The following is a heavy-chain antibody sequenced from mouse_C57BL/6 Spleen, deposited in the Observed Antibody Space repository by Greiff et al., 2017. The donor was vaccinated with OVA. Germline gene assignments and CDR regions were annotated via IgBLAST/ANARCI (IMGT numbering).Heavy chain of an antibody. J-gene: IGHJ3*01. CDR3: TRGVDGYYEFAY. V-gene: IGHV1-15*01. D-gene: IGHD2-3*01. CDR1: GYTFTDYE. CDR2: IDPETGGT. Sequence: QVQLKQSGAELVRPGASVTLSCKASGYTFTDYEMHWVKQTPVHGLEWIGAIDPETGGTAYNQKFKGKAILTADKSSSTAYMELRSLTSEDSAVYYCTRGVDGYYEFAYWGQGTLVTVSA.